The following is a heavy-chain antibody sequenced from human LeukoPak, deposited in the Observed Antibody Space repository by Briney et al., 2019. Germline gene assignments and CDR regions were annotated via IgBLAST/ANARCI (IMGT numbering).Heavy chain of an antibody. J-gene: IGHJ2*01. V-gene: IGHV4-39*07. CDR1: GGSISSSSYY. CDR3: ARGGHDILTGYYGYFDL. Sequence: SETLSLTCTVSGGSISSSSYYWGWIRQPPGKGLEWIGSIYYSRSTYYNPSLKSRVTISVDRSKNQFSLKLSSVTAADTAVYYCARGGHDILTGYYGYFDLWGRGTLVTVSS. CDR2: IYYSRST. D-gene: IGHD3-9*01.